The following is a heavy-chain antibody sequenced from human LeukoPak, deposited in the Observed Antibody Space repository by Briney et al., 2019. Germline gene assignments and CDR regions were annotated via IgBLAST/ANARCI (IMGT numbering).Heavy chain of an antibody. V-gene: IGHV4-39*01. CDR1: GGSISSSSYY. CDR3: ARFNPLVFYFDY. D-gene: IGHD5/OR15-5a*01. CDR2: IYYSGST. J-gene: IGHJ4*02. Sequence: SETQSLTCTVSGGSISSSSYYWGWIRQPPGKGLEWIGSIYYSGSTYYNPSLKSRVTISVDTSKNQFSLKLSSVTAADTAVYYCARFNPLVFYFDYWGQGTLVTVSS.